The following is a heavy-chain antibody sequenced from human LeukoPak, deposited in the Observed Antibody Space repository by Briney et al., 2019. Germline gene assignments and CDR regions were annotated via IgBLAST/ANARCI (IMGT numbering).Heavy chain of an antibody. J-gene: IGHJ3*02. CDR3: ARANYYDSIGDAFDI. Sequence: AASVKVSCKASGYTFTSYGFSWVRQAPGQGLEWMGWISAYNGDTNYAQKFQGRVTMTTEKSTTTAYMELRSLRSDDTAMYYCARANYYDSIGDAFDIWGQGTMVTVSS. CDR1: GYTFTSYG. CDR2: ISAYNGDT. D-gene: IGHD3-22*01. V-gene: IGHV1-18*01.